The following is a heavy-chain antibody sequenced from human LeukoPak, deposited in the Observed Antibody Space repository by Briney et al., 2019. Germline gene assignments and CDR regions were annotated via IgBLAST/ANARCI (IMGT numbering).Heavy chain of an antibody. V-gene: IGHV1-2*02. J-gene: IGHJ3*02. Sequence: ASVKVSCKASGYTFIDYFIHWMRQTPGQGLEWLGWINPNSGVTRYAQKFQDRVTMTRDTAAYMELSSLKSDDTAVYYCVRAVSGTFGGAFDIWGQGTAVTVSS. CDR3: VRAVSGTFGGAFDI. CDR1: GYTFIDYF. CDR2: INPNSGVT. D-gene: IGHD1-7*01.